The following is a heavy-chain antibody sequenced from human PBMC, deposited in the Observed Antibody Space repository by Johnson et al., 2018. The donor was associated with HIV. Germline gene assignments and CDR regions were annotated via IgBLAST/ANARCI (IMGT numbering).Heavy chain of an antibody. D-gene: IGHD3-3*01. CDR3: AARPGVEGAVDI. CDR1: GFSFSDYY. Sequence: QVQLVESGGGLVKPGGSLRLSCTASGFSFSDYYMNWIRQSPGKGLEWVSYISDSGRIKYYADSVKGRFTISRDNSENTLYLQMNSLRAEDTAVYYCAARPGVEGAVDIWGQGTMVTVSS. V-gene: IGHV3-11*01. J-gene: IGHJ3*02. CDR2: ISDSGRIK.